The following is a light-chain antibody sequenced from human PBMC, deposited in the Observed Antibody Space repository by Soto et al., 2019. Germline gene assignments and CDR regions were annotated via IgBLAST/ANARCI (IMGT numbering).Light chain of an antibody. J-gene: IGLJ3*02. CDR3: SSYAGSNDRWV. V-gene: IGLV2-8*01. Sequence: QSALTQPPSASGPPGQSATTSCTGTSSNIGAYNYVSWYQQHPGKAPKLMILEVSKRPSGVPDRFSGSKSGNTASLTVSGLQAEDEADYYCSSYAGSNDRWVFGGGTKVTVL. CDR1: SSNIGAYNY. CDR2: EVS.